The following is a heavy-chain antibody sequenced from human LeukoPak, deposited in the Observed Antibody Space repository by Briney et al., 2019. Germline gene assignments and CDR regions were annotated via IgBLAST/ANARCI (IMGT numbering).Heavy chain of an antibody. J-gene: IGHJ4*02. D-gene: IGHD2-2*01. Sequence: PSETLSLTCIVSGVSIDSNTFYWDWIRQPPGRGLEWIGSIYYSGDTYYNPSLKSRVTISVDTSTIQFSLKLSSVTAADTAVYYCAGVEYCSSTSCRKIDYWGQGTLVTVSS. CDR2: IYYSGDT. CDR1: GVSIDSNTFY. V-gene: IGHV4-39*07. CDR3: AGVEYCSSTSCRKIDY.